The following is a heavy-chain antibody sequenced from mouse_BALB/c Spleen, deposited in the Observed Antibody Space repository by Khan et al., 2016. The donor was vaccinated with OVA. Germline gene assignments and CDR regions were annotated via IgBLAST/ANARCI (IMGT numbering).Heavy chain of an antibody. CDR2: INTYTGEP. V-gene: IGHV9-1*02. CDR3: ARGASYWYFDV. J-gene: IGHJ1*01. CDR1: GYTFTNYG. Sequence: QIQLVQSGPELKKPGETVKISCKASGYTFTNYGMNWVKQAPGKGLMWMGWINTYTGEPTYTDDFKGRFAFSLETSASTAYLQINNLKNEDMATYFCARGASYWYFDVWDAGTTVTVSA.